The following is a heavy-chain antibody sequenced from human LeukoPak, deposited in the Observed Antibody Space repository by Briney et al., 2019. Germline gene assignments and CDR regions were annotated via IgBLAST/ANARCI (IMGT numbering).Heavy chain of an antibody. CDR1: GFTFSSYW. D-gene: IGHD2-15*01. CDR3: ARAVRGYCSGGSCYALDY. J-gene: IGHJ4*02. CDR2: INSDGSST. Sequence: GGSLRLSCAASGFTFSSYWMHWVRQAPGKGLVWVSRINSDGSSTSCADSVKGRFTISRDNAKNTLYLQMNSLRAEDTAVYYCARAVRGYCSGGSCYALDYWGQGTLVTVSS. V-gene: IGHV3-74*01.